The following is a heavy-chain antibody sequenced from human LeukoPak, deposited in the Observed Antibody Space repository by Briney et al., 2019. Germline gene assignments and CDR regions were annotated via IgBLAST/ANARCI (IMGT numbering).Heavy chain of an antibody. J-gene: IGHJ6*03. CDR3: AKGAYYYGSGILDYYYSYMDV. D-gene: IGHD3-10*01. CDR2: ISWVGGST. V-gene: IGHV3-43*01. CDR1: GFTFDDYT. Sequence: GGSLRLSCAASGFTFDDYTMHWVRHAPGKGLEWVSLISWVGGSTYYADSVKGRFTISRDNSKNSLYLQMNSLRTEDTAVYYCAKGAYYYGSGILDYYYSYMDVRGKG.